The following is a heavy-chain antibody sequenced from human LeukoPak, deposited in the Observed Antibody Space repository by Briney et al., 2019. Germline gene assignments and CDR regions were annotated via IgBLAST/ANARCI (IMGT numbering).Heavy chain of an antibody. CDR3: ARGSPYGRNWFDP. CDR2: INHSGST. V-gene: IGHV4-34*01. Sequence: PSETLSLTCAVYGGSFSGYYWSWLRQPPGKGLEWIGEINHSGSTNYNPSLTSRVTISVDTSKNQFSLKLSSVTAADTAVYYCARGSPYGRNWFDPWGQGTLVTVSS. D-gene: IGHD3-10*01. J-gene: IGHJ5*02. CDR1: GGSFSGYY.